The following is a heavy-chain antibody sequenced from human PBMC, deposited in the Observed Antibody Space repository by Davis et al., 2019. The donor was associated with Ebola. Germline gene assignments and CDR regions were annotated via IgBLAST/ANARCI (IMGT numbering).Heavy chain of an antibody. CDR2: ISYDGSNK. D-gene: IGHD1-26*01. CDR3: ARDIIVGATFRGVGDY. V-gene: IGHV3-30*04. CDR1: GFTFSSYA. Sequence: PGGSLRLSCAAPGFTFSSYAMYWVRQAPGKGLEWVAVISYDGSNKYYADSVKGRFTISRDKSKNTLYLQMNSLRVEDTAAYYCARDIIVGATFRGVGDYWGQGTLVTVSS. J-gene: IGHJ4*02.